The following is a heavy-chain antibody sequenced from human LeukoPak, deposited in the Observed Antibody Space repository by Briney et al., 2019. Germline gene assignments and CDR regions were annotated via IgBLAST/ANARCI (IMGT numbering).Heavy chain of an antibody. Sequence: GRSLRLSCAASGFTFDDYAMHWVRQAPGRGLEWVSGISWNSGSIGYADSVKGRFTISRDNAKNSLYLQMNSLRAEDTALYYCAKDITHYYDSSGTGGVFDYWGQGTLVTVSS. V-gene: IGHV3-9*01. CDR3: AKDITHYYDSSGTGGVFDY. J-gene: IGHJ4*02. CDR2: ISWNSGSI. D-gene: IGHD3-22*01. CDR1: GFTFDDYA.